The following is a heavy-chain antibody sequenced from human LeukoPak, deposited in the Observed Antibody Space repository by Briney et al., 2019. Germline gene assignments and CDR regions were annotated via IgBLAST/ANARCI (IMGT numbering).Heavy chain of an antibody. CDR1: GYSFTSYW. J-gene: IGHJ4*02. D-gene: IGHD6-13*01. V-gene: IGHV5-10-1*01. CDR3: ATNPPYPNLVPDY. Sequence: GGSLKISCKGSGYSFTSYWISWVRQMPGKGLEWMGRIDPSDSYTNYSPSFQGHVTISADKSISTAYLQWSSLKASDTAMYYCATNPPYPNLVPDYWGQGTLVTVSS. CDR2: IDPSDSYT.